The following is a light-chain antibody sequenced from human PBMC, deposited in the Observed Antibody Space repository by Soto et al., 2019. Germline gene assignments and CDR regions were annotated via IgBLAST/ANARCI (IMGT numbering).Light chain of an antibody. CDR1: NSDIGGYNY. CDR3: SSYTSSSTLVV. V-gene: IGLV2-14*03. J-gene: IGLJ2*01. CDR2: DVS. Sequence: QSALTQPASVSGSPGQSITISCTGTNSDIGGYNYVSWYQQHPGKAPKLMIYDVSNRPSGVSYRFSGSKSGNTASLTISGLQAEDEADYYCSSYTSSSTLVVYGGGTKLTVL.